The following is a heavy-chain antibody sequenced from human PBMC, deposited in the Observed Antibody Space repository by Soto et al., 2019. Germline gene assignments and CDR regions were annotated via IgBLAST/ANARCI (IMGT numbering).Heavy chain of an antibody. V-gene: IGHV3-9*01. CDR2: ISWNSGSI. Sequence: EVQLVESGGGLVQTDRSLRLSCAASGFTFDDYAMHWVRQAPGKGLEWVSGISWNSGSIGYTDSVKGRFTISRDNAKNYMYLQMKRLLAEDTALYYCAKDGGEYSSSSYDYWGQGTLVTVYS. D-gene: IGHD6-6*01. J-gene: IGHJ4*02. CDR3: AKDGGEYSSSSYDY. CDR1: GFTFDDYA.